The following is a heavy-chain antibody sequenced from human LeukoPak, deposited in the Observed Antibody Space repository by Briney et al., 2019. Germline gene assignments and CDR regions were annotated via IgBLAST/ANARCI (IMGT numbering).Heavy chain of an antibody. J-gene: IGHJ4*02. Sequence: VQPGGSLRLSCAASGFIFSTYGMHWVRQAPGKGLEGVAFIRYDGSNKHYADSVKGRFTISRDNSKNTLYLQMNSLRDEDTSVYYCAKDPKRWPLIREVISGRYFDCWGQGTLVTVSS. CDR2: IRYDGSNK. V-gene: IGHV3-30*02. D-gene: IGHD3-10*01. CDR1: GFIFSTYG. CDR3: AKDPKRWPLIREVISGRYFDC.